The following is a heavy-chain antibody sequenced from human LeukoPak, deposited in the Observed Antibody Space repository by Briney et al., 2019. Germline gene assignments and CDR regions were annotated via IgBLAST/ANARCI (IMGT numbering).Heavy chain of an antibody. CDR3: AREGSSGWNYYYGMDV. V-gene: IGHV3-66*01. CDR2: IYSGGST. CDR1: GFTFSSYA. J-gene: IGHJ6*02. Sequence: GGSLRLSCAASGFTFSSYAMSWVRQAPGKGLEWVSVIYSGGSTYYADSVKGRFTISRDSSKNTLYLQMNSLRAEDTAVYYCAREGSSGWNYYYGMDVWGQGTTVTVSS. D-gene: IGHD6-19*01.